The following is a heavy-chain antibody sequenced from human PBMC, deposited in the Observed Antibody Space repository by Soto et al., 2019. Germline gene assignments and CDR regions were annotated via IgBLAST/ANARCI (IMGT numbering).Heavy chain of an antibody. Sequence: NPSETLSLTCTVSGASISTRSNYWAWIRQPPGKGLEWIGSIYYTGGTYYNPSLKSRVTLFLDTSKNQFSLNLNSVTAADTAVYYCAREGPPIRAHNPPEYFQHWGQGTPVTVSS. CDR1: GASISTRSNY. CDR2: IYYTGGT. V-gene: IGHV4-39*02. CDR3: AREGPPIRAHNPPEYFQH. J-gene: IGHJ1*01.